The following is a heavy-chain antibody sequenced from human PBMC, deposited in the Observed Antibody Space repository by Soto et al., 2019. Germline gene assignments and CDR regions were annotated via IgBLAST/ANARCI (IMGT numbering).Heavy chain of an antibody. V-gene: IGHV3-23*01. CDR2: ISGTGGST. Sequence: EVQLLESGGGVGQPGGSLRLSCAATGFSFSSYALNWVRQAPGKGLEWVSGISGTGGSTYYADSVKGRFTISRDNSKNTLYLQMNSLRAGDTAVYYCAKSYGDYVFFDYWGQGSLVTVAS. J-gene: IGHJ4*02. CDR1: GFSFSSYA. CDR3: AKSYGDYVFFDY. D-gene: IGHD4-17*01.